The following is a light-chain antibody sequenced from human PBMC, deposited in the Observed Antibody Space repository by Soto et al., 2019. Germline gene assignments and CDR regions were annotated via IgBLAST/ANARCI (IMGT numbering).Light chain of an antibody. CDR1: SSDIGTYNY. V-gene: IGLV2-14*01. CDR2: EVT. J-gene: IGLJ7*01. Sequence: QSALTQPASVSGSPGQSITISCTGTSSDIGTYNYVSWYQQHPGKAPKLIIYEVTNRPSGVSNRFSGSKSGNTASLTISGLQAEDEADYYCSSYTNSIALFGGGTQLTVL. CDR3: SSYTNSIAL.